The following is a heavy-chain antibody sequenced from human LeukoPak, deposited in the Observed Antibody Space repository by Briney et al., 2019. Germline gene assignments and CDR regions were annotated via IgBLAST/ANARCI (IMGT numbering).Heavy chain of an antibody. CDR1: GFAFSRYW. Sequence: GGSLRLSCAASGFAFSRYWIHWVRQAPGKGRVWVSRISPDGTNTGYADSVKGRFTIFIDNAKNTLYPQLNSLRVEDTAIYHCARNFDYGDHLWGQGTLVTVSS. J-gene: IGHJ5*02. V-gene: IGHV3-74*01. CDR3: ARNFDYGDHL. CDR2: ISPDGTNT. D-gene: IGHD4-17*01.